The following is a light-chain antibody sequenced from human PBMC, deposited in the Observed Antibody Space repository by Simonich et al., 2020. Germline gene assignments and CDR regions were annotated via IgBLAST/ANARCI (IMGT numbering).Light chain of an antibody. V-gene: IGLV2-23*01. CDR3: CSYAGSSTVV. J-gene: IGLJ2*01. CDR1: SSDVGSYNL. Sequence: QSALTQPASVSGSPGQSITISCTGTSSDVGSYNLVSWYQQNPGKAPKLMIYEGSKRPSGVSNRVSGSKSGNTASLTISGLQAEDEADYYCCSYAGSSTVVFGGGTKLTVL. CDR2: EGS.